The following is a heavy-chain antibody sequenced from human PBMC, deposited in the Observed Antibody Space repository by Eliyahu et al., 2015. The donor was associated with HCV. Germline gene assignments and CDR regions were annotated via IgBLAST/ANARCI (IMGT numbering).Heavy chain of an antibody. D-gene: IGHD3-16*01. J-gene: IGHJ4*02. V-gene: IGHV3-64D*06. Sequence: EVQLVESGGGLVQPGGSLRLSCSASGFTFXSYAMHWVRQAPGKGLEYVSAISSNGGSTYYADSVKGRFTISRDNSKNTLYLQMSSLRAEDTAVYYCVKDPGSLTLVGEYYFDYWGQGTLVTVSS. CDR1: GFTFXSYA. CDR3: VKDPGSLTLVGEYYFDY. CDR2: ISSNGGST.